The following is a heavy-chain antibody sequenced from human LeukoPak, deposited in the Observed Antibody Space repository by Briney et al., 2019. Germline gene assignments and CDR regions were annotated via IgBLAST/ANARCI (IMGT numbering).Heavy chain of an antibody. Sequence: PSETLSLTCTVSGGSISSGSYYWSWIRQPPGKGLEWIGYIYYSGSTNYNPSLKSRVTISVDTSKNQFSLKLSSVTAADTAVYYCAGIAAAGGVSFDYWGQGTLVTVSS. J-gene: IGHJ4*02. CDR2: IYYSGST. V-gene: IGHV4-61*01. D-gene: IGHD6-13*01. CDR1: GGSISSGSYY. CDR3: AGIAAAGGVSFDY.